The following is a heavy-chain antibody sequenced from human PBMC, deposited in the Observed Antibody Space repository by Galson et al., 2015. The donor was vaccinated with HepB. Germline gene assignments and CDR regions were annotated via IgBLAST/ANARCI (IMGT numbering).Heavy chain of an antibody. CDR2: IIPIFGTA. Sequence: SVKVSCKASGGTFSSYAISWVRQAPGQGLEWMGGIIPIFGTANYAQKFQGRVTITADKSTSTAYMELSSLRSEDTAVYYCASAGIPGVVPAAMRYYYGMDVWGQGTTVTVSS. CDR1: GGTFSSYA. D-gene: IGHD2-2*01. CDR3: ASAGIPGVVPAAMRYYYGMDV. J-gene: IGHJ6*02. V-gene: IGHV1-69*06.